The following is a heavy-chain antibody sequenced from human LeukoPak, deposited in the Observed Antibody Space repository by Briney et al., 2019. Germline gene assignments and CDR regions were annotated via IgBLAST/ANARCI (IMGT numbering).Heavy chain of an antibody. CDR3: AEGTTFTDAYYYYGMDV. Sequence: GGSLRLSCAASGFTVSSNYMSWVRQAPGKGLEWVSVIYSGGSTYYEDSVKGRFTISRDNSKNKLSLKMKSLRGEDTAVYYCAEGTTFTDAYYYYGMDVWGQGTTVTVSS. J-gene: IGHJ6*02. D-gene: IGHD5-12*01. V-gene: IGHV3-66*01. CDR2: IYSGGST. CDR1: GFTVSSNY.